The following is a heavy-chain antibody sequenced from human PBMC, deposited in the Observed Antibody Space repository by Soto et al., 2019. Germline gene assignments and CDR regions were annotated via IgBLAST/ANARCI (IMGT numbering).Heavy chain of an antibody. CDR2: VYYSGGT. Sequence: PSETLSLTCTVSVDSISSYSWSWIRRPPGRGLEWIGYVYYSGGTTYNPSLKSRLTISLDTSKSQFSLTLSSVTAADAAVYYCARGLRQRITMVRGAPGWFDPWGQGTLVTVSS. V-gene: IGHV4-59*01. J-gene: IGHJ5*02. CDR3: ARGLRQRITMVRGAPGWFDP. CDR1: VDSISSYS. D-gene: IGHD3-10*01.